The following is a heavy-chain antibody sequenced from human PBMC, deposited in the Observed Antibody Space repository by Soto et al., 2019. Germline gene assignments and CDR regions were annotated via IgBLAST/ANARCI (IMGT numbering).Heavy chain of an antibody. CDR3: AKGQSTYYDFWSRYYDWFDP. V-gene: IGHV3-23*01. Sequence: GGSLRLSCAASGFPFSGYGFSSYAFTWVRQAPGKGLEWVSLIGGSGADTYFADSVKGRFTISRDNSKNTLYLQMNSLRAEDTAVYYCAKGQSTYYDFWSRYYDWFDPWGQGTLVTVSS. D-gene: IGHD3-3*01. J-gene: IGHJ5*02. CDR2: IGGSGADT. CDR1: GFPFSGYG.